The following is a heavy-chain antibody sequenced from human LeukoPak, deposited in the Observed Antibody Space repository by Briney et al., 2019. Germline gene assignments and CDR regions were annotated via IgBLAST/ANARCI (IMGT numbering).Heavy chain of an antibody. V-gene: IGHV4-4*07. CDR1: GDSMSTYF. CDR3: AREYSSSWFEVDY. Sequence: SETLSLTCNVSGDSMSTYFWSWIRQPAGKGLEWIGRIYAIGSTNYNPSLKSRVTMSVDTSKNQFSLKLTSVTAADTAVYYCAREYSSSWFEVDYWGQGTLVTVAA. CDR2: IYAIGST. J-gene: IGHJ4*02. D-gene: IGHD6-13*01.